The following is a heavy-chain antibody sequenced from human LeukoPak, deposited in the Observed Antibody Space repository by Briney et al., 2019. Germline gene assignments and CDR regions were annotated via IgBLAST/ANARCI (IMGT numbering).Heavy chain of an antibody. CDR3: AKDLGSGSYWYYYYGMDV. CDR2: IYSGGST. V-gene: IGHV3-66*01. CDR1: GITVTTHY. Sequence: PGGSLRLSCAASGITVTTHYMSWVRQAPGKGLEWLSVIYSGGSTFYTDSVKGRFTISRDNSKNTLYLQMNSLRAEDTAVYYCAKDLGSGSYWYYYYGMDVWGQGTTVTVSS. J-gene: IGHJ6*02. D-gene: IGHD3-10*01.